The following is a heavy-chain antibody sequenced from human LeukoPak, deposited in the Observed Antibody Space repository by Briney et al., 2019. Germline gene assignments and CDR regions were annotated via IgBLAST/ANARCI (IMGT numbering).Heavy chain of an antibody. D-gene: IGHD6-13*01. V-gene: IGHV3-7*01. Sequence: PGGSLRLSCAASGFTFSSYAMSWVRQAPGKGLEWVANIKYDGDEEYYVDSVKGRFIISRDNAKSSLYLQLNSLRVEDTAVYYCRSGGAAPGAFDNWGQGTLVTVSS. CDR2: IKYDGDEE. CDR3: RSGGAAPGAFDN. CDR1: GFTFSSYA. J-gene: IGHJ4*02.